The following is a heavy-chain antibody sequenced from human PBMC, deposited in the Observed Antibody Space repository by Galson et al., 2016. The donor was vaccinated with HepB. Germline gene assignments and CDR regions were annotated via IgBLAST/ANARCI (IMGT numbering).Heavy chain of an antibody. D-gene: IGHD1-14*01. CDR3: ARDLDGSTGWADAYDI. J-gene: IGHJ3*02. Sequence: YYTGTTYYSPSLKSRVTISIDPSKDQFSLKLKSVTAADTAVYYCARDLDGSTGWADAYDIWGQGTLVTVSS. CDR2: YYTGTT. V-gene: IGHV4-31*02.